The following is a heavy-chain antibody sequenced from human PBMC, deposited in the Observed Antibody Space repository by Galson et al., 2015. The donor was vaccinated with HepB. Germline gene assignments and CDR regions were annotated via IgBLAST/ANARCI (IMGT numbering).Heavy chain of an antibody. J-gene: IGHJ4*02. CDR2: INHSGTT. V-gene: IGHV4-34*01. D-gene: IGHD3-22*01. CDR3: ASSYYESSGYLVY. Sequence: ETLSLTCGVYGASLSGYYWTWIRQPPGKGLEWIGEINHSGTTNYNPSLKSRVTISVVTSKNQFSLKVTSVAAADTAVYYCASSYYESSGYLVYWGQGTLVTVSS. CDR1: GASLSGYY.